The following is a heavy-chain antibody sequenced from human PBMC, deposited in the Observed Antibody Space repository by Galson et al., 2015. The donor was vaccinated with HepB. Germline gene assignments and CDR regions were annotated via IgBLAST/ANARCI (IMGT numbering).Heavy chain of an antibody. Sequence: SLRLSCAASGFTFSSYGMHWVRQAPGKGLEWVAVIWYDGSNKYYADSVKGRFTISRDNSKNTLYLQMNSLRAEDTAVYYCARVDSSGWYGAFDIWGQGTMVTVSS. D-gene: IGHD6-19*01. CDR3: ARVDSSGWYGAFDI. CDR2: IWYDGSNK. V-gene: IGHV3-33*08. CDR1: GFTFSSYG. J-gene: IGHJ3*02.